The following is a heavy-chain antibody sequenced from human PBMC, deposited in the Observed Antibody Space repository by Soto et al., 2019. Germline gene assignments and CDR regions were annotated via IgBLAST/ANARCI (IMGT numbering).Heavy chain of an antibody. D-gene: IGHD6-19*01. J-gene: IGHJ4*02. Sequence: GGSLRLSCAASGFTFSSYAMTWVRQAPGKGLEWVSAISGSGGGTNYADSVKGRFTISRDNSKNTLYLQMNSLRAEDTAVYYCAKDRRLAVAGGPIDYWGQGTLVTVSS. CDR1: GFTFSSYA. V-gene: IGHV3-23*01. CDR2: ISGSGGGT. CDR3: AKDRRLAVAGGPIDY.